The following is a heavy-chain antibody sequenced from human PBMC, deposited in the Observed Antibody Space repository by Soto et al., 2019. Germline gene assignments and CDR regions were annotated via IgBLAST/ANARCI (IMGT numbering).Heavy chain of an antibody. CDR2: ISGSGGST. J-gene: IGHJ4*02. D-gene: IGHD6-19*01. V-gene: IGHV3-23*01. CDR1: GFTFSSYA. Sequence: GGSLRLSCAASGFTFSSYAMSWVRQAPGRGLEWVSAISGSGGSTYYADSVKGRFTISRDNSTNTLYLQMNSLRAEDTAVYYCAKPGMEYSSGWYNYGGQGTLVSVSS. CDR3: AKPGMEYSSGWYNY.